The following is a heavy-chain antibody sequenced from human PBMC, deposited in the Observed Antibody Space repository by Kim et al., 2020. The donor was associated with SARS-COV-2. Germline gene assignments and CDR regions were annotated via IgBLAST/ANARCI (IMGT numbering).Heavy chain of an antibody. J-gene: IGHJ4*02. V-gene: IGHV1-3*01. Sequence: ASVKVSCKASGYTFTSYAMHWVRQAPGQRLEWMGWINAGNGNTKYSQKFQGRVTITRDTSASTAYMELSSLRSEDTAVYYCAREVTITFGGVIAPPGYWGQGTLVTVSS. CDR3: AREVTITFGGVIAPPGY. CDR2: INAGNGNT. D-gene: IGHD3-16*02. CDR1: GYTFTSYA.